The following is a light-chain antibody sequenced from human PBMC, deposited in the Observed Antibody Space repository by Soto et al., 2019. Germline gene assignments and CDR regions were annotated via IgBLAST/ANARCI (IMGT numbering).Light chain of an antibody. Sequence: QSALTQPASVSGSPGQSITISCTGTSSDVGSYNLVSWYQQHPGKAPKLMIYEGSKRPSGVSHRFSGSKSGNTASLTISGRQAEDEADYCCCSYAGSSTSVVFGGGTQLTVL. CDR2: EGS. CDR1: SSDVGSYNL. V-gene: IGLV2-23*01. J-gene: IGLJ2*01. CDR3: CSYAGSSTSVV.